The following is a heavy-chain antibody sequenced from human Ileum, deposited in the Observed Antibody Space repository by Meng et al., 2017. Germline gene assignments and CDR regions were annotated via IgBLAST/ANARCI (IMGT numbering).Heavy chain of an antibody. D-gene: IGHD3-10*01. CDR2: TYYNGSP. CDR3: ARERRHYYGSGSFDY. V-gene: IGHV4-30-4*01. J-gene: IGHJ4*02. CDR1: GGSLSSDNYY. Sequence: QVQLQESGPGLVKPSQTPALTCSVSGGSLSSDNYYWTWIRQTPGKGLEWIGLTYYNGSPFYNPSLRSRVTISVDTSKDQFSLKLTSVTAADTAVYYCARERRHYYGSGSFDYWGQGILVTVSS.